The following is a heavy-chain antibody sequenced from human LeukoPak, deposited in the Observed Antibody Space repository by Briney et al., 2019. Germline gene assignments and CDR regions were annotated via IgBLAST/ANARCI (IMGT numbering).Heavy chain of an antibody. CDR3: ARDYYYDSSGYYYYYYYMDV. CDR1: GGSISSYY. CDR2: IYTSGST. D-gene: IGHD3-22*01. Sequence: SETLSLTCTVSGGSISSYYWSWIRQPAGKGLEWIGRIYTSGSTNYNPSLKSRVTTSVDTSKNQFSLKLSSVTAADTAVYYCARDYYYDSSGYYYYYYYMDVWSKGTTVTVSS. J-gene: IGHJ6*03. V-gene: IGHV4-4*07.